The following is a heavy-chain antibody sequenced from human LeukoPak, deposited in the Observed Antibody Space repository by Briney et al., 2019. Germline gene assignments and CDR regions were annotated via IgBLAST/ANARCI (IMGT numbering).Heavy chain of an antibody. CDR3: AKEAYCSSTSCYWGYYYYYMDV. Sequence: PGGSLRLSFAASGFTFSSYGMHWVRQAPGKGLEWVAFIRYDGSNKYYADSVKGRFTISRDNSKNTLYLQMNSLRAEDTAVYYCAKEAYCSSTSCYWGYYYYYMDVWGKGTTVTVSS. V-gene: IGHV3-30*02. D-gene: IGHD2-2*01. CDR2: IRYDGSNK. J-gene: IGHJ6*03. CDR1: GFTFSSYG.